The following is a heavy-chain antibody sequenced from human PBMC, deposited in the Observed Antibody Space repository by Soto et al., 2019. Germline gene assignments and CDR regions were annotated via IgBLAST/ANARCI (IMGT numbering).Heavy chain of an antibody. CDR2: INPSGGST. J-gene: IGHJ5*02. CDR3: ARDPSGEYCSGGSCYSLPWFDP. Sequence: QVQLVQSGAEVKKPGASVKVSCKASGYTFTSYYMHWVRQAPGQGLEWMGIINPSGGSTSYAQKFQGRVTMPRDTSTSTVYMELSSLRSEDTAVYYCARDPSGEYCSGGSCYSLPWFDPWGQGTLVTVSS. D-gene: IGHD2-15*01. V-gene: IGHV1-46*01. CDR1: GYTFTSYY.